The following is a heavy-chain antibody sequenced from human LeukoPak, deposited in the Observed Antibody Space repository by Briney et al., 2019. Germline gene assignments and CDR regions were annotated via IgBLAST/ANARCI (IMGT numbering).Heavy chain of an antibody. CDR3: AKDKTWLQLTLYFDY. CDR2: ISWNSGSI. V-gene: IGHV3-9*01. J-gene: IGHJ4*02. D-gene: IGHD5-24*01. CDR1: GFSFDDYG. Sequence: PGRSLRLSCAASGFSFDDYGMHWVRQAPGKGLEWVSGISWNSGSIGYADSVKGRFTISRDNAKNSLYLQMDSLRAEDTALYYCAKDKTWLQLTLYFDYWGQGTLVTVSS.